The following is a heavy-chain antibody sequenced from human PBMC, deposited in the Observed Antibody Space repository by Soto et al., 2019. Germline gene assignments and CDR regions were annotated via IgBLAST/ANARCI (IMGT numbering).Heavy chain of an antibody. CDR3: ARYDGGNDY. J-gene: IGHJ4*02. CDR1: GYTFTNYY. CDR2: INPNSGGT. Sequence: QVQLVQSGAEVKKPGASVKVSCKASGYTFTNYYIHWVRQAPGQGLEWMGWINPNSGGTIYAQNFQGWVTMTRDTSSSTAYMELSGLKSDDTAVYYCARYDGGNDYWGQGTLVTVSS. V-gene: IGHV1-2*04. D-gene: IGHD4-17*01.